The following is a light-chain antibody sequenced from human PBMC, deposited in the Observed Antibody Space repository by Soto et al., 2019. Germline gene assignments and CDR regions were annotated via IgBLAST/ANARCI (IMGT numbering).Light chain of an antibody. J-gene: IGLJ1*01. CDR1: SSNIGNNL. CDR3: ATWDTTLSVYV. Sequence: QSVLTQPPSVSAAPGQTVSISCSGSSSNIGNNLVSWYQHLPGTAPKLLILANDKRPSGIPDRFSGSKSDTSATLGIIALQTGDEADYYCATWDTTLSVYVFGTGTKLTVL. CDR2: AND. V-gene: IGLV1-51*01.